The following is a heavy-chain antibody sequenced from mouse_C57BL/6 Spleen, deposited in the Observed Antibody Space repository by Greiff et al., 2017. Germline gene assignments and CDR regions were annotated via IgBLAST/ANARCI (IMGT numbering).Heavy chain of an antibody. V-gene: IGHV1-55*01. CDR2: IYPGSGST. J-gene: IGHJ2*01. CDR3: ARPYDYDEWAFDY. Sequence: QVHVKQPGAELVKPGASVKMSCKASGYTFTSYWITWVKQRPGQGLEWIGDIYPGSGSTNYNEKFKSKATLTVDTSSSTAYMQRSSLTSEDSAVYYCARPYDYDEWAFDYWGQGTTLTVSS. D-gene: IGHD2-4*01. CDR1: GYTFTSYW.